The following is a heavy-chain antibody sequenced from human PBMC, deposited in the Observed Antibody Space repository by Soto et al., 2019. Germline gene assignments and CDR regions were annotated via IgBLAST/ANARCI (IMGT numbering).Heavy chain of an antibody. J-gene: IGHJ6*02. Sequence: QVQLVQSGAEVKKPGSSVKVSCTASGGSLSNFGISWVRQAPGQGLEWMGAIIPVFGTPNYAQKFQDRVTINADESTTTVYMEVRSLTSEDTSVYYCARGDATNIVVTTYYAMDVWGLGTTVTVSS. V-gene: IGHV1-69*12. CDR1: GGSLSNFG. CDR3: ARGDATNIVVTTYYAMDV. CDR2: IIPVFGTP. D-gene: IGHD4-17*01.